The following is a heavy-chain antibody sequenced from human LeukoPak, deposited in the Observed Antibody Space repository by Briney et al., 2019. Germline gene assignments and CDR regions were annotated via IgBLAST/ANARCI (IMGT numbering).Heavy chain of an antibody. CDR3: AKGDYYDSSGYYLRY. J-gene: IGHJ4*02. Sequence: GGSLRLSCAASGFTFSSYWMHWVRQAPGKGLVWVSRINSDGSSTGYADSVKGRFTISRDNAKNTLYLQMNSLRAEDTAVYYCAKGDYYDSSGYYLRYWGQGTLVTVSS. D-gene: IGHD3-22*01. CDR1: GFTFSSYW. CDR2: INSDGSST. V-gene: IGHV3-74*01.